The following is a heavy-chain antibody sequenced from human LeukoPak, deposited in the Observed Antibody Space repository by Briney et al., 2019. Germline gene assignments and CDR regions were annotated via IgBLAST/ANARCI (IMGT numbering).Heavy chain of an antibody. CDR1: GYTFTSYG. D-gene: IGHD1-26*01. V-gene: IGHV1-18*01. CDR3: ASGRVGSGTKSRNYYYYGMDV. Sequence: ASVKVSSKASGYTFTSYGISWVRQAPGQGLEWMGWISAYNGNTNYAQKLQGRVTMTTDTSTSTAYMELRSLRSDDTAVYYCASGRVGSGTKSRNYYYYGMDVWGQGTTVTVSS. J-gene: IGHJ6*02. CDR2: ISAYNGNT.